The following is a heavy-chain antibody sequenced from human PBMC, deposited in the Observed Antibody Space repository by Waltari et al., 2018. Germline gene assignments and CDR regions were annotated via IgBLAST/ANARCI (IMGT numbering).Heavy chain of an antibody. J-gene: IGHJ4*02. CDR1: TFSSYG. D-gene: IGHD3-10*01. CDR2: ISYDGSNK. Sequence: TFSSYGMHWVRQAPGKGLEWVAVISYDGSNKYYADSVKGRFTISRDNSKNTLYLQMNSLRAEDTAVYYCRGSGSYYNGYFDYWGQGTLVTVSS. V-gene: IGHV3-30*03. CDR3: RGSGSYYNGYFDY.